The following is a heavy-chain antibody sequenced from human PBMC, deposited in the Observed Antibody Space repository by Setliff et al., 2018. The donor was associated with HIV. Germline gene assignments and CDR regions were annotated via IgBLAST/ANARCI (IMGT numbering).Heavy chain of an antibody. D-gene: IGHD3-10*01. Sequence: TLSLTCTVSGGSISGHYWSWIRQPPGRGLGWIGYIYSSGSTNFNPPLQSRVTISVDTSKNQFSLKLSSVTAADTAVYYCARHSGVASPNWFDPWGQGTLVTVSS. CDR2: IYSSGST. J-gene: IGHJ5*02. CDR1: GGSISGHY. V-gene: IGHV4-4*09. CDR3: ARHSGVASPNWFDP.